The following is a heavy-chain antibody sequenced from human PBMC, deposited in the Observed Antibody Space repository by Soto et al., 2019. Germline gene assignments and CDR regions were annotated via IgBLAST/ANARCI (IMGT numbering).Heavy chain of an antibody. Sequence: QVQLQESGPGLVKPSGTLSLTCAVSGGSVNNDKWWSWVRQSPGKGLEWIGEIHSSGITNYNPSLKSRASIFVDKYKNQFSVKLTSVTAADTAVYFCAGQWSAGYGAFDPWGQGTLVTVSS. V-gene: IGHV4-4*02. J-gene: IGHJ5*02. CDR2: IHSSGIT. CDR3: AGQWSAGYGAFDP. CDR1: GGSVNNDKW. D-gene: IGHD3-9*01.